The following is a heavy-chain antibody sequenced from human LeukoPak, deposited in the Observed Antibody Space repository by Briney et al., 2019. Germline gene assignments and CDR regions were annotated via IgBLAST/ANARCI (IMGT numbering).Heavy chain of an antibody. CDR2: ISYDGSNK. CDR1: GFTFSSYA. J-gene: IGHJ4*02. V-gene: IGHV3-30-3*01. Sequence: SGGSLRLSCAASGFTFSSYAMHWVRQAPGKGLEWVAVISYDGSNKSYADSVKGRFTMSRDNDKNSMYLQMNSLRAEDTAVYYCARDCSGRNWARDFDYWGQGTLVTVSS. CDR3: ARDCSGRNWARDFDY. D-gene: IGHD2-15*01.